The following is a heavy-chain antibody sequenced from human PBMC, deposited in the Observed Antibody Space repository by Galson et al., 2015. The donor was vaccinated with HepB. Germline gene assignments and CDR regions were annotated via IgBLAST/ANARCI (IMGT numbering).Heavy chain of an antibody. CDR2: IWYDGSNK. D-gene: IGHD3-10*01. J-gene: IGHJ4*02. V-gene: IGHV3-33*08. CDR3: ARDGYGSGSYITT. Sequence: SLRLSCAASGFTFSSYGMHWVRQAPGKGLERVAVIWYDGSNKYYADSVKGRFTISRDNSKNTLYLQMNSLRAEDTAVYYCARDGYGSGSYITTWGQGTLVTVSS. CDR1: GFTFSSYG.